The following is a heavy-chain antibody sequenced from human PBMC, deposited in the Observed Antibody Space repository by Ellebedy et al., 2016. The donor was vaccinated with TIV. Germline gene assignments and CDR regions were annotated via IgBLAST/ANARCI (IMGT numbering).Heavy chain of an antibody. Sequence: GESLKISCAASGFTFSSYAMHWVRQAPGKGLEWVAVISYDGSNKYYADSVKGRFTISRDNSKNTLYLQMNSLRAEDTAVYYCARDSHNDYRIVAEYYFDYWGQGTLVTVSS. CDR1: GFTFSSYA. J-gene: IGHJ4*02. CDR2: ISYDGSNK. V-gene: IGHV3-30-3*01. CDR3: ARDSHNDYRIVAEYYFDY. D-gene: IGHD4-11*01.